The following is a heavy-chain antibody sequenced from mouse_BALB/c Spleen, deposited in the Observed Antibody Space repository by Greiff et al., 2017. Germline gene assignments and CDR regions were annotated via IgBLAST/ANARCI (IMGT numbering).Heavy chain of an antibody. D-gene: IGHD1-1*01. CDR2: ISYSGST. Sequence: EVQRVESGPSLVKPSQTLSLTCSVTGDSITSGYWNWIRKFPGNKLEYMGYISYSGSTYYNPSLKSRISITRDTSKNQYYLQLNSVTTEDTATYYCARITTVVAFYWYFDVWGAGTTVTVSS. J-gene: IGHJ1*01. V-gene: IGHV3-8*02. CDR1: GDSITSGY. CDR3: ARITTVVAFYWYFDV.